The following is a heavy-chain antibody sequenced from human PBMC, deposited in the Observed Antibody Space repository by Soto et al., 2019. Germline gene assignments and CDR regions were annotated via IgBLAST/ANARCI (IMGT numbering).Heavy chain of an antibody. CDR2: ISPHSGGP. D-gene: IGHD7-27*01. V-gene: IGHV1-2*02. CDR3: AREEQTGANYYLDY. Sequence: QVRLVQSGAEVKKPGASVKVSCKASGYTFTGYYIHWVRQAPGQGLEWMGSISPHSGGPNYAQRFQGRVTLIRDTSMTTVYMEMSGLTSDDTAIYYCAREEQTGANYYLDYWGQGTLVTVSS. J-gene: IGHJ4*02. CDR1: GYTFTGYY.